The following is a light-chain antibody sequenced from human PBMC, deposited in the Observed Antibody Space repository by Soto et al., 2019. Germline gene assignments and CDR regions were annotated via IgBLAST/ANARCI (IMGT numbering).Light chain of an antibody. V-gene: IGKV3-20*01. Sequence: EIVLTQSPGTLSLSPGEGATLSCRASQSVASRYLAWYQQKPGQAPRLLIYGASSRASAIPDRFSGSGSGKDFTLTFSRLESQDFAVYYCQLFGTSWLTFGPGTKVDMK. CDR1: QSVASRY. CDR2: GAS. J-gene: IGKJ3*01. CDR3: QLFGTSWLT.